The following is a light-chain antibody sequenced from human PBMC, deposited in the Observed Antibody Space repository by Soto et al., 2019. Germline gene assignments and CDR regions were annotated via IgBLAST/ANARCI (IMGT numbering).Light chain of an antibody. V-gene: IGLV2-23*02. J-gene: IGLJ1*01. CDR3: CSFGGSGYV. CDR2: EVT. CDR1: TSDVGI. Sequence: HSALTQPASVSGSPLQSITISCSGTTSDVGIVSWYQHHPGKAPKLMIHEVTKRPSGVSDRFSGSKSGNSASLTISGLQAEDEADYFCCSFGGSGYVFGTGTKVTVL.